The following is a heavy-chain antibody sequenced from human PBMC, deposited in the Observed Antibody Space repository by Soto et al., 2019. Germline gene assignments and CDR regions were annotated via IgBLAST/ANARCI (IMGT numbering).Heavy chain of an antibody. D-gene: IGHD3-10*01. Sequence: GGSLRLSCAASGFTFSSYWMSWVRQAPGKGLEWVANIKQDGSEKYYVDSVKGRFTISRDNAKSSLYLQMNSLRAEDTAVYYCARGSWFGEPHAFDIWGQGTMVTVS. V-gene: IGHV3-7*03. CDR3: ARGSWFGEPHAFDI. CDR1: GFTFSSYW. CDR2: IKQDGSEK. J-gene: IGHJ3*02.